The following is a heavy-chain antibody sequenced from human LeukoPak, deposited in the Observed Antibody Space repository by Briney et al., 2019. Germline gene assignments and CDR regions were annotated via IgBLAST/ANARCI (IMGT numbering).Heavy chain of an antibody. Sequence: GASVKVSCKASGYTFTSYAMHWVRQAPGQGLEWMGWINAGNGNTKYSQKFQGRVTITRDTSASTAYMELSSLRSEDTAVYYCARDRIVVVPAARERGWFDPWGQGTLVTVSS. V-gene: IGHV1-3*01. D-gene: IGHD2-2*01. CDR3: ARDRIVVVPAARERGWFDP. CDR1: GYTFTSYA. J-gene: IGHJ5*02. CDR2: INAGNGNT.